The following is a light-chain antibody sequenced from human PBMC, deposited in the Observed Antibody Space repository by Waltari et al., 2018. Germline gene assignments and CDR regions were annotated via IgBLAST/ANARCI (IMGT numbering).Light chain of an antibody. CDR1: QSVSRS. V-gene: IGKV3-20*01. J-gene: IGKJ1*01. Sequence: IVLTQSPCTLSLSPGERATLSCRASQSVSRSLAWYQQKPGQAPKRLIYGASTRATGIPDRFTGSGSGTDFSLTISSLEPEDFAIYFCQHYVRLPATFGQGTKVEIK. CDR2: GAS. CDR3: QHYVRLPAT.